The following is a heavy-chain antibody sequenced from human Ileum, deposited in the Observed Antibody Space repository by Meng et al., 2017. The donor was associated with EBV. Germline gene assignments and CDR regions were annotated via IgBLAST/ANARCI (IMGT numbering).Heavy chain of an antibody. CDR2: IYNSGST. Sequence: QVPLQDSGTGLVNPSQTLSLTCTVSGGSISSSNYYWSWIRQPPGKGLEWSGHIYNSGSTYYNPSLKSRITISVDTSKNQFSLKLSSVTAADTAVYYCARGQKGYFDLWGRGTLVTVSS. V-gene: IGHV4-30-4*01. CDR3: ARGQKGYFDL. J-gene: IGHJ2*01. CDR1: GGSISSSNYY.